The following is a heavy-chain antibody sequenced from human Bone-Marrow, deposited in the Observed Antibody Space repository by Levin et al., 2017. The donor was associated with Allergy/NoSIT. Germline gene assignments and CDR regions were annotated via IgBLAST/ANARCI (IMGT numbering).Heavy chain of an antibody. J-gene: IGHJ4*02. Sequence: GESLKISCAASGFTFSSYSMNWVRQAPGKGLEWVSYISSSSSTIYYADSVKGRFTISRDNAKNSLYLQMNSLRDEDTAVYYCARDRLHTAINSGLDYWGQGTLVTVSS. CDR1: GFTFSSYS. V-gene: IGHV3-48*02. CDR3: ARDRLHTAINSGLDY. CDR2: ISSSSSTI. D-gene: IGHD5-18*01.